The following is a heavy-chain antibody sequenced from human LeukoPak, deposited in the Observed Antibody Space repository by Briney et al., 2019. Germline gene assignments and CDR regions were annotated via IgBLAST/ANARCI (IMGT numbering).Heavy chain of an antibody. CDR1: GFTVSSYY. D-gene: IGHD6-19*01. V-gene: IGHV3-53*01. J-gene: IGHJ6*02. CDR3: ARSAKHSSGFHYSYGMDV. Sequence: GGSLRLSCAASGFTVSSYYMSWVRQAPGKGLEWVSVIYNDGSTDYADSVKGRSTISRDNSKNTLNLQMNSLRAEDTAVYYCARSAKHSSGFHYSYGMDVWGQGTTVTVSS. CDR2: IYNDGST.